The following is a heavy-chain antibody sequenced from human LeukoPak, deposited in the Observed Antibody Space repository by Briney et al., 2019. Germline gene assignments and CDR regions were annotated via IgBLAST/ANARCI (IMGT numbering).Heavy chain of an antibody. D-gene: IGHD3-22*01. CDR2: IIPIFGTA. J-gene: IGHJ4*02. CDR3: ARDRHYYDSSGSSFDY. CDR1: GGTFSSYA. Sequence: ASVKVSCKASGGTFSSYAISWVRQAPGQGLEWMGGIIPIFGTANYAQKFQGRVTITADESTSTAYMELSSLRSEDTAVYYCARDRHYYDSSGSSFDYWGQGTLVTVSS. V-gene: IGHV1-69*13.